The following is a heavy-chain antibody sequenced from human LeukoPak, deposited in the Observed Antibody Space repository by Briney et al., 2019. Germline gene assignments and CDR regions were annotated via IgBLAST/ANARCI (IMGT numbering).Heavy chain of an antibody. CDR3: AKDLYGGTAPFDY. CDR2: ISGSGGST. CDR1: GFTFSGYA. V-gene: IGHV3-23*01. D-gene: IGHD4-17*01. Sequence: GGSLRLSCAASGFTFSGYAMSWVRQAPGKGLEWVSAISGSGGSTYYADSVKGRFTISRDNSKNTLYLQMNSLRAEDTAVYYCAKDLYGGTAPFDYWGQGTLVTVSS. J-gene: IGHJ4*02.